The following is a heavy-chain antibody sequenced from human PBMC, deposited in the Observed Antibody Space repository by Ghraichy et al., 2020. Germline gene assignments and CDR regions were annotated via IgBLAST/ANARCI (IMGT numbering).Heavy chain of an antibody. Sequence: GGSLRLSCAASGFTFSSYAMSWVRQAPGKGLEWVSAISGSGGSTYYADSVKGRFTISRDNSKNTLYLQMNSLRAEDTAVYYCAKDIPPIYCSSTSCYGRSGMDVWGQGTTVTVSS. D-gene: IGHD2-2*01. CDR2: ISGSGGST. CDR3: AKDIPPIYCSSTSCYGRSGMDV. V-gene: IGHV3-23*01. CDR1: GFTFSSYA. J-gene: IGHJ6*02.